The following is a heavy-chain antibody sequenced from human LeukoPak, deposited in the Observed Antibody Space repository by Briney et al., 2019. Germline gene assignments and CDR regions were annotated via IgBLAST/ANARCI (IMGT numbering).Heavy chain of an antibody. J-gene: IGHJ4*02. V-gene: IGHV3-48*03. CDR2: VSGNGDTK. CDR1: GFTFSSFE. D-gene: IGHD3-16*01. CDR3: VSAYGGLLDY. Sequence: PGGSLRLSCAASGFTFSSFEMNWVRQAPGKGLEWVSYVSGNGDTKYYAESVRGRFTISGDNAKNSLYLQMNSLRAEDTAVYYCVSAYGGLLDYWGQGTLVTVSS.